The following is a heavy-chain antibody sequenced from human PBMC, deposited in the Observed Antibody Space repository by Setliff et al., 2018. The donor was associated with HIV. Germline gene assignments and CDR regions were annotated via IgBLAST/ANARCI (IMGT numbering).Heavy chain of an antibody. D-gene: IGHD6-6*01. CDR3: ARDPAPSSSASYFQH. Sequence: ASVKVSCKASGYTFTSYYMHWVRQAPGQGLEWMGIINPSSGSTTYAQKFQARVTMTRDTSTSTVYMELSSLRSEDTAVYYCARDPAPSSSASYFQHWGQGTQVTVSS. V-gene: IGHV1-46*01. CDR2: INPSSGST. J-gene: IGHJ1*01. CDR1: GYTFTSYY.